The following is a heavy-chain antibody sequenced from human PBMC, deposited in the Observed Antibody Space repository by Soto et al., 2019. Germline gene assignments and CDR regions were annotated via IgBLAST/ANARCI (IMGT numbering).Heavy chain of an antibody. D-gene: IGHD4-17*01. CDR2: ISPYNGDT. J-gene: IGHJ6*02. CDR3: ARVDYGDFYYYYGMDV. Sequence: ASVKVSCKASGYTFSSYGVTWVRQAPGQGLEWMGWISPYNGDTNYAQKLQGRVTMTTDTSTSTVYMELRSLRSDDTAVYYCARVDYGDFYYYYGMDVWGQGTTVTVSS. V-gene: IGHV1-18*01. CDR1: GYTFSSYG.